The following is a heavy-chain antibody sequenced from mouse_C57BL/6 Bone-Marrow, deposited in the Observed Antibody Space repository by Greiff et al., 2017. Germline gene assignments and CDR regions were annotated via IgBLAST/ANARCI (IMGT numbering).Heavy chain of an antibody. D-gene: IGHD2-4*01. CDR3: AREEIYYDYGFAY. V-gene: IGHV1-69*01. J-gene: IGHJ3*01. Sequence: QVQLKQPGAELVMPGASVKLSCKASGYTFTSYWMQWVKQRPGQGLEWIGEIDPSDSYTNYNQKFKGKSTLTVDKSSSTAYMQLSSLTSEDSAVYYCAREEIYYDYGFAYWGQGTLVTVSA. CDR1: GYTFTSYW. CDR2: IDPSDSYT.